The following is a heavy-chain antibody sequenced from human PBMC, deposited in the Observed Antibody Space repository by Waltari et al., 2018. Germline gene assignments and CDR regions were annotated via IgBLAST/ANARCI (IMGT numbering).Heavy chain of an antibody. CDR3: ARLAPKTYRSPVPGRDYYYGLDV. D-gene: IGHD6-13*01. J-gene: IGHJ6*02. CDR1: GFTYSNHW. Sequence: EEQLVESGGGLVQPGDSLRLSCAAYGFTYSNHWMHWVHQARGKGLGWVSRINVDGSTSNYADSVKGRFTISRDNTKKTLYLQMKRLRVEDTAVYYCARLAPKTYRSPVPGRDYYYGLDVWGQGTTVTVSS. CDR2: INVDGSTS. V-gene: IGHV3-74*01.